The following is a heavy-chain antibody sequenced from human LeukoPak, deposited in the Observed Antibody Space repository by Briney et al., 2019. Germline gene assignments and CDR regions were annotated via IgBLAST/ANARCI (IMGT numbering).Heavy chain of an antibody. Sequence: PGGSLRLSCEASGFTLNSYIMHWVRQAPGKGLEWVALISFDGRDKQCADSVKGRFTISKDNSKNTLYLQMNSLSGDDTSMYFCARAYGGLIDYWGQGTLVTVSS. V-gene: IGHV3-30*04. CDR3: ARAYGGLIDY. CDR2: ISFDGRDK. CDR1: GFTLNSYI. D-gene: IGHD3-16*01. J-gene: IGHJ4*02.